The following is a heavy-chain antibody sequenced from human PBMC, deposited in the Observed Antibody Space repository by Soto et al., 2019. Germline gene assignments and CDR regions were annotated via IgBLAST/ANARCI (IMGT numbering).Heavy chain of an antibody. V-gene: IGHV1-8*01. CDR1: GYTFTSYD. Sequence: ASVKVSCKASGYTFTSYDINWVRQATGQGLEWMGWMNPNSGNTGYAQKFQGRVTMTRNTSISTAYMELSSLRSEDTAVYYCARGANTYDYVWGSYRYLNWFDPWGQGTLVTVPS. D-gene: IGHD3-16*02. CDR2: MNPNSGNT. J-gene: IGHJ5*02. CDR3: ARGANTYDYVWGSYRYLNWFDP.